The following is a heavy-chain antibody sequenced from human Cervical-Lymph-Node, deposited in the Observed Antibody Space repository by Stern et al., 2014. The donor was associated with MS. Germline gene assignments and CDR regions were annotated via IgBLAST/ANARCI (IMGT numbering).Heavy chain of an antibody. CDR2: IIPIFDTT. V-gene: IGHV1-69*01. Sequence: VQLEESGAEVKKPGSSVKVSCKASGGTFNSYAISWVRQAPGQGLEWMGGIIPIFDTTNYTQKFQGRVTITADESTTTAYMELSSLRSEDTAVYYCARLTLGATAANWFDPWGQGTLVTVSS. CDR1: GGTFNSYA. D-gene: IGHD1-26*01. J-gene: IGHJ5*02. CDR3: ARLTLGATAANWFDP.